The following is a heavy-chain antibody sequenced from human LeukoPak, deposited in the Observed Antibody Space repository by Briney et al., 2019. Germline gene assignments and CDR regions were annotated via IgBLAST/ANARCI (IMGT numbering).Heavy chain of an antibody. Sequence: PGTSLRLSGEASGFTFSRYGMHWVRQAPGQGLEWVAVISFDGTDNPSADSVEGRFTISRDNSKNTLYLQMSSLRAEDTAVYYCAKDSGYSYGYDPSDFYYYGMDVWGQGTTVTVSS. CDR2: ISFDGTDN. J-gene: IGHJ6*02. V-gene: IGHV3-30*18. CDR1: GFTFSRYG. CDR3: AKDSGYSYGYDPSDFYYYGMDV. D-gene: IGHD5-18*01.